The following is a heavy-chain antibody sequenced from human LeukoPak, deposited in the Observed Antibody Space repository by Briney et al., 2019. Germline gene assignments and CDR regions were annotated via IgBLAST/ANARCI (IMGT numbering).Heavy chain of an antibody. CDR2: IKQDGSEK. CDR1: GFSFSSYW. V-gene: IGHV3-7*01. J-gene: IGHJ4*02. D-gene: IGHD6-19*01. CDR3: ARARIAVAGTAQY. Sequence: PGGSLRLSCAASGFSFSSYWMSWVRQAPGKGLEWVANIKQDGSEKYYLDSVKGRFTISRDNAKNSLYLQMNSLRADDTAVYYCARARIAVAGTAQYWGQGTLVTVSS.